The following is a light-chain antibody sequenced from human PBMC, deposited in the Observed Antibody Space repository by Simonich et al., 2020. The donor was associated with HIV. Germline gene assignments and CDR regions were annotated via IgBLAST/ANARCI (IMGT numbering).Light chain of an antibody. CDR1: QSLLYSNGYNY. CDR2: LGS. Sequence: DIVLTQSPLSLPVTPGESASISCRSSQSLLYSNGYNYLDWYLQKQGQSPQLLIYLGSNRASGVPDRFSGSGSGTDFTLKISRVEAEDVGVYYCMQTLQTPRTFGQGTKLEIK. CDR3: MQTLQTPRT. V-gene: IGKV2-28*01. J-gene: IGKJ2*01.